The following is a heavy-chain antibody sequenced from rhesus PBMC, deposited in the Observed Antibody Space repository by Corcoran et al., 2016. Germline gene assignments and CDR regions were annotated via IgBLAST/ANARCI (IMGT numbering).Heavy chain of an antibody. CDR2: IYWDDDK. V-gene: IGHV2S1*01. CDR3: ARSRYSGSYLYYFDY. D-gene: IGHD3-16*01. J-gene: IGHJ4*01. CDR1: GFSISTSGMG. Sequence: QVTLKESGPALVKPTQTLTLTCTFSGFSISTSGMGVGWIRQPPGKALEWRAIIYWDDDKYYRTSLKSRLTISKDTAKNQVVLTMTNMDPVDTATYYCARSRYSGSYLYYFDYWGQGVLVTVSS.